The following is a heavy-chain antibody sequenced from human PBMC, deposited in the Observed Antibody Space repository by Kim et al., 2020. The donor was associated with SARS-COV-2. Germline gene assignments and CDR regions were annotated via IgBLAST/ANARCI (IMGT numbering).Heavy chain of an antibody. V-gene: IGHV4-39*01. CDR2: IYYSGST. J-gene: IGHJ4*02. D-gene: IGHD5-12*01. CDR1: GGSISSSSYY. Sequence: SETLSLTCTVSGGSISSSSYYWGWIRQPPGKGLEWIGSIYYSGSTYYNPSLKSRVTISVDTSKNQFSLKLSSVTAADTAVYYCARIRDGYKPYYFDYWGQGTLVTVSS. CDR3: ARIRDGYKPYYFDY.